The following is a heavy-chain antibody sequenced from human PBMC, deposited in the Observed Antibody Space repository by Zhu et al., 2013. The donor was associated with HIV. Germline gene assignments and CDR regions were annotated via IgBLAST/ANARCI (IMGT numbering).Heavy chain of an antibody. J-gene: IGHJ4*02. Sequence: QVQLVQSGAEVKKPGSSVKVSCKASGGTFSSYAISWVRQAPGQGLEWMGGIIPIFGTANYAQKFQGRVTITADTSISTAYMELSRLRSDDTAVYYCARDPGYGGNSVDVGYWGQGTLVTVSS. V-gene: IGHV1-69*06. CDR2: IIPIFGTA. D-gene: IGHD2-21*02. CDR1: GGTFSSYA. CDR3: ARDPGYGGNSVDVGY.